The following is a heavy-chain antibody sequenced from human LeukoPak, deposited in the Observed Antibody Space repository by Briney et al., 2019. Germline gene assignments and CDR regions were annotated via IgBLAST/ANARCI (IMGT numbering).Heavy chain of an antibody. CDR3: ARDSYGFDY. Sequence: GGSLRLSCAASGFTFSNYAMSWVRQAPGKGLEWVSVVSGSGDTTYYADSVKGRFTISRDNSRNTLYLQMNSLRAEDTAVYYCARDSYGFDYWGQGTLVTVSS. D-gene: IGHD5-18*01. J-gene: IGHJ4*02. V-gene: IGHV3-23*01. CDR2: VSGSGDTT. CDR1: GFTFSNYA.